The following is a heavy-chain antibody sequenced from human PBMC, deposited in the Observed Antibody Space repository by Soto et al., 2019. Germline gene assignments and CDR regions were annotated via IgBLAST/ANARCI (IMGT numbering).Heavy chain of an antibody. V-gene: IGHV4-4*07. CDR3: ARPGGLLWLGEFDDAFDI. CDR1: SGSVSTYY. Sequence: PSETLSLTCTVSSGSVSTYYWSWIRQPAGKGLEWIGRIFINGNTNYNPSLRSRVTMSVDTSKGQFSLNLTSVTAADTAVYFCARPGGLLWLGEFDDAFDIWGQGTMVTVSS. J-gene: IGHJ3*02. CDR2: IFINGNT. D-gene: IGHD3-10*01.